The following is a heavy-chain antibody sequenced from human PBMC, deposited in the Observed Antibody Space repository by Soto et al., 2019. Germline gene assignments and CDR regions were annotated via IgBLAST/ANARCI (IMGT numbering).Heavy chain of an antibody. Sequence: QITLKESGPTLVKPTQTLTLTCTFSGFSLSTSGVGVGWIRQPPGKALEWLALIYWDDDKRYSPSLKSRLTITKDTSKNQVVLTMTNMDPVDTATYYCAHRGREYCSSTSCSANGMDVWGQGTTVTVSS. J-gene: IGHJ6*02. CDR1: GFSLSTSGVG. CDR3: AHRGREYCSSTSCSANGMDV. V-gene: IGHV2-5*02. CDR2: IYWDDDK. D-gene: IGHD2-2*01.